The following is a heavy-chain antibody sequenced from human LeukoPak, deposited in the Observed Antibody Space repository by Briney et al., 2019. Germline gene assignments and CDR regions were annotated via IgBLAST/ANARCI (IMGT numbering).Heavy chain of an antibody. CDR2: IYPDDPDI. Sequence: ESLKISCKGSGYRFINYWIGRVRQKPGKGVEWMGTIYPDDPDIRYSPSLQGQVNISADQTISSAYLQWSSLKASDTAMYYCARQGDGYNRGDYAYDYWGQGTLVTVSS. CDR3: ARQGDGYNRGDYAYDY. V-gene: IGHV5-51*01. J-gene: IGHJ4*02. CDR1: GYRFINYW. D-gene: IGHD5-24*01.